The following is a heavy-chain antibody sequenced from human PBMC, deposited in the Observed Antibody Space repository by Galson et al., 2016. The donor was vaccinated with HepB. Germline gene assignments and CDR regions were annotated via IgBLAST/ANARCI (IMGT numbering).Heavy chain of an antibody. V-gene: IGHV2-5*02. CDR3: EHKEAAFDY. J-gene: IGHJ4*02. Sequence: PALVKPTQTLTLTCTFSGFSLSTNGVGVGWIRRPPGKALEWLALIYWDDDSRYRPSLRYRLNITRDTSKHQVVLRMTNVDPVDTATYYCEHKEAAFDYWGQGTLVTVSS. CDR2: IYWDDDS. CDR1: GFSLSTNGVG. D-gene: IGHD6-25*01.